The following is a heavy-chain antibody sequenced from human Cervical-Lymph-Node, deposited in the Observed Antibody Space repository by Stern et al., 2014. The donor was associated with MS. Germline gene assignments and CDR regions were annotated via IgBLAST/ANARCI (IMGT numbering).Heavy chain of an antibody. J-gene: IGHJ5*02. D-gene: IGHD5-18*01. CDR1: GFTFSSYS. V-gene: IGHV3-21*01. Sequence: EVQLLESGGGLVKPGGSLRLSCAASGFTFSSYSMNWVRQAPGKGLEWVSSISSSSSYIYYADSVKGRFTISRDNAKNSLYLQMNSLRAEDTAVYYCARGRGYSYQLRAYWFDPWGQGTLVTVSS. CDR2: ISSSSSYI. CDR3: ARGRGYSYQLRAYWFDP.